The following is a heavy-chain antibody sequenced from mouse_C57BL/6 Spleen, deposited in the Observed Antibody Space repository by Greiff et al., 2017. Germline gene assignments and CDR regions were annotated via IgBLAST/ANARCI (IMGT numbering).Heavy chain of an antibody. CDR3: ARKGYGSSQEYYFDY. CDR2: IDPSDSYT. J-gene: IGHJ2*01. CDR1: GYTFTSYW. Sequence: QVQLQQSGAELVMPGASVKLSCKASGYTFTSYWMHWVKQRPGQGLEWIGEIDPSDSYTNYNQKFKGKSTLTVDKSSSTAYMQLSSLTSEDSAVYYCARKGYGSSQEYYFDYWGQGTTLTVSS. V-gene: IGHV1-69*01. D-gene: IGHD1-1*01.